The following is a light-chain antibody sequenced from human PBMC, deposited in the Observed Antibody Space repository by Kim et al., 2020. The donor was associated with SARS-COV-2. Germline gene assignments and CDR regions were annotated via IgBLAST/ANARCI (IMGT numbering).Light chain of an antibody. CDR3: SSFTSSNTRL. Sequence: QSALTQPASVSGSPGQSITISCTGTSSDVGRYDFVSWYQQHPGKAPKLIIYDVTNRPSGVSNRFSGSKSGSTASLTISGLQPEDEADYYCSSFTSSNTRLFGAGTQLTVL. J-gene: IGLJ3*02. CDR2: DVT. CDR1: SSDVGRYDF. V-gene: IGLV2-14*03.